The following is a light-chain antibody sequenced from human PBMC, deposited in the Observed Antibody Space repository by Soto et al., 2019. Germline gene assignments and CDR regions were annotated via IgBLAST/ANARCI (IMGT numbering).Light chain of an antibody. CDR2: GAS. J-gene: IGKJ1*01. CDR1: QSISSSY. Sequence: EIVLTQSPGTLSLSPWERATLSCRASQSISSSYLAWYQQKPGQAPRLLIYGASSRATGIPDRFSGGGSGTDFTLTISRLEPEDFAVYYCQQYGTSSWTFGQGTKVEIK. V-gene: IGKV3-20*01. CDR3: QQYGTSSWT.